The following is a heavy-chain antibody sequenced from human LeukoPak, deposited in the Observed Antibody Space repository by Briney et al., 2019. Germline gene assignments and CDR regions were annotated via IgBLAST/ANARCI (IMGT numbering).Heavy chain of an antibody. CDR1: GFTVSSNY. V-gene: IGHV3-66*01. J-gene: IGHJ4*02. Sequence: GGSLRLSCAASGFTVSSNYMSWVRQAPGKGLEWVSVIYSGGSTYYADSVKGRFTISRDNPKNTLYLQMNSLRAEDTAVYYCAKARRYSGYDYFDYWGQGTLVTVSS. CDR3: AKARRYSGYDYFDY. CDR2: IYSGGST. D-gene: IGHD5-12*01.